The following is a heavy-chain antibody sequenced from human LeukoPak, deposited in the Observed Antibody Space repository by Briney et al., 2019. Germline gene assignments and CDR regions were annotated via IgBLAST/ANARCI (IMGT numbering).Heavy chain of an antibody. CDR3: AKAPGYDSGILDY. CDR2: IRHDENDENNK. J-gene: IGHJ4*02. V-gene: IGHV3-30*02. Sequence: GGSLRLSCAASGFIFSSCGMHWVRQAPGKGLEWVAFIRHDENDENNKYYADSVKGRFTISRDNFKNTLFLQMNSLRVEDTALYYCAKAPGYDSGILDYWGQGTLVTVSS. D-gene: IGHD5-12*01. CDR1: GFIFSSCG.